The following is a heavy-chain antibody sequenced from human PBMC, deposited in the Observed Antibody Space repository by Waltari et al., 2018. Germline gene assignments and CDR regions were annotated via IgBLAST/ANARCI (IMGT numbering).Heavy chain of an antibody. CDR1: GGTFSSYA. D-gene: IGHD2-21*02. CDR3: ARDSQGGDSPTMDV. J-gene: IGHJ6*02. V-gene: IGHV1-69*05. CDR2: IIPNCGTA. Sequence: QVQLVQSGAEVKKPGSSVKVSCKASGGTFSSYAISWVRQAPGQGLEWMGGIIPNCGTANYEQKFQGRVTMTRDTSISTAYMELSRLRSDDTAVYYCARDSQGGDSPTMDVWGQGTTVTVSS.